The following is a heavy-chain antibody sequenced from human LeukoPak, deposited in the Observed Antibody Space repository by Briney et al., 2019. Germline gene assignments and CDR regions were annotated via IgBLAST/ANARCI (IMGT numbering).Heavy chain of an antibody. D-gene: IGHD1-26*01. Sequence: GGSLRLSCAASGFTFSGSAMHWVRQASGKGLEWVGRIRSKANSYATAYAASVKGRFTISRDDSKNTAYLQMNSLKTEDTAVYYCTRQSGSYWEGEVGDDYWGQGTLVTVSS. CDR3: TRQSGSYWEGEVGDDY. CDR2: IRSKANSYAT. CDR1: GFTFSGSA. J-gene: IGHJ4*02. V-gene: IGHV3-73*01.